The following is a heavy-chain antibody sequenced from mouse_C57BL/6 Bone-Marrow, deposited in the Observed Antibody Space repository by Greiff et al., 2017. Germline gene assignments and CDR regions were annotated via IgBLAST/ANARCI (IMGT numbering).Heavy chain of an antibody. D-gene: IGHD1-1*01. J-gene: IGHJ3*01. CDR1: GFTFSSYA. Sequence: EVKLMESGEGLVKPGGSLKLSCAASGFTFSSYAMSWVRQTPEKRLEWVAYISSGGDYIYYADTVKGRFTISRDNARHTLYLQMSSVKSEDTAMYYCTRATVVAPGAYWGQGTLVTVSA. CDR2: ISSGGDYI. V-gene: IGHV5-9-1*02. CDR3: TRATVVAPGAY.